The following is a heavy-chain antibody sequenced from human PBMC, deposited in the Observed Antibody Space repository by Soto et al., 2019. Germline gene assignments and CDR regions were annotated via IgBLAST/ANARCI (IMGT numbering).Heavy chain of an antibody. J-gene: IGHJ4*02. Sequence: GGSLRLSCTASGFIFSNFWMNWVRQAPGKGLVWLGNINEDGSGTSYVDSVKGRFTPSRDNAERSLYLHMNSLRAEDTAVYYCARGTSTPGFDYLGQGTLVTVSS. D-gene: IGHD1-1*01. CDR3: ARGTSTPGFDY. CDR1: GFIFSNFW. CDR2: INEDGSGT. V-gene: IGHV3-7*04.